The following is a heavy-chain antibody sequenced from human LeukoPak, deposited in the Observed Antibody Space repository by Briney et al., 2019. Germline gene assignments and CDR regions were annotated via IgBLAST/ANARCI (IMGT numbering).Heavy chain of an antibody. CDR1: GGSISSSNYF. CDR3: ARGRGQQLGNFDY. V-gene: IGHV4-39*01. D-gene: IGHD6-13*01. J-gene: IGHJ4*02. CDR2: VYNTGST. Sequence: PSETLSLTCSVSGGSISSSNYFWGWIRQTPGKGLEWIGSVYNTGSTDYNPSLKRRFSISIDTSKNQFSLKVTSVTAADTAVYYCARGRGQQLGNFDYWGQGTLVTVSS.